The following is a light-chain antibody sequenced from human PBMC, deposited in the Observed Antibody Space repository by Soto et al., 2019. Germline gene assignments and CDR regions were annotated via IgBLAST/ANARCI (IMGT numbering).Light chain of an antibody. CDR3: QQTYSTPPT. CDR2: GAS. J-gene: IGKJ4*01. CDR1: QSVTTY. V-gene: IGKV1-39*01. Sequence: DIQMTQSPSSLSASVGDRVTITCRASQSVTTYLNWYHQKAGKAPRLLIYGASSLQSGVPSRFSGSGSGTEFTLTITSLQSEDFAIYYCQQTYSTPPTFGGGTEVEI.